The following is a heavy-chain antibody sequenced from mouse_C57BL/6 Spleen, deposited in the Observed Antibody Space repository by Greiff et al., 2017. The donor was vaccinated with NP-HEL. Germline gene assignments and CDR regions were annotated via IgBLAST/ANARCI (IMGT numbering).Heavy chain of an antibody. J-gene: IGHJ1*03. CDR2: IDPENGDT. V-gene: IGHV14-4*01. CDR1: GFNIKDDY. D-gene: IGHD1-1*01. Sequence: EVKLQESGAELVRPGASVKLSCTVSGFNIKDDYMHWVKQRPEQGLEWIGWIDPENGDTEYASKFQGKATITADTSSNTAYLQLSSLTSEDTAVYYCTPLTTAGGWGTGTTVTVSS. CDR3: TPLTTAGG.